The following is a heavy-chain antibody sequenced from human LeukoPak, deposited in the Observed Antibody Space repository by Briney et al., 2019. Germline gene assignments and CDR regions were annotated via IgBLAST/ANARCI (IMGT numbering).Heavy chain of an antibody. CDR2: ISYDGSNK. J-gene: IGHJ4*02. D-gene: IGHD6-19*01. Sequence: GGSLRLSCAASGFTFSSYGMHWVRQAPGKGLGWVAVISYDGSNKYYADSVKGRFTISRDNSKNTLYLQMNSLRAEDTAVYYCAKDIAVAGNDYFDYWGQGTLVTASS. CDR3: AKDIAVAGNDYFDY. V-gene: IGHV3-30*18. CDR1: GFTFSSYG.